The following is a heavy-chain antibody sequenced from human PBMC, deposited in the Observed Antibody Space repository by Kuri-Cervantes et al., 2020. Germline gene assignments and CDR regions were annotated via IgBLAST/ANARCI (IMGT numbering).Heavy chain of an antibody. D-gene: IGHD1-26*01. Sequence: LSLTCAASGFTFSSYWMSWVRQAPGKGLEWVANIKQDGSEKYYVDSVKGRFTISRDNSKNTLYLQMNSLRAEDTAVYYCAKYSGSYDYYYGMDVWGQGTTVTVSS. V-gene: IGHV3-7*01. CDR3: AKYSGSYDYYYGMDV. J-gene: IGHJ6*02. CDR1: GFTFSSYW. CDR2: IKQDGSEK.